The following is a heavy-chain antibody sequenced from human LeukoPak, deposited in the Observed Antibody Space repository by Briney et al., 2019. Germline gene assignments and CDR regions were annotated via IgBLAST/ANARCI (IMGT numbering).Heavy chain of an antibody. CDR3: TTGDLLWFGELLFSDYMDV. D-gene: IGHD3-10*01. CDR1: GFTFRTSG. J-gene: IGHJ6*03. V-gene: IGHV3-15*01. CDR2: IKSKPDGGTT. Sequence: GGFLRLSCAASGFTFRTSGMNWVRQAPGKGLEWVGRIKSKPDGGTTDYAAPVKGRFTISRDDSKNTLYLQMNSLKTEDTAVYYCTTGDLLWFGELLFSDYMDVWGKGTTVTVSS.